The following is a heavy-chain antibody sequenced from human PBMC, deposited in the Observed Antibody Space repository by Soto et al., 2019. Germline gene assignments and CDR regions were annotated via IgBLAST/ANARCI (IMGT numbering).Heavy chain of an antibody. Sequence: QVQLVESGGGVVQPGRSLRLSCAASGFTFSSYGMHWVRQAPGKVLEWVAVISYDGSNKYYADSVKGRFTISRDNSKNTMYLQMNSLRAEDTDVYYCAKANSVRYPYGMDVWGQGTPVTVSS. CDR3: AKANSVRYPYGMDV. J-gene: IGHJ6*02. V-gene: IGHV3-30*18. D-gene: IGHD1-26*01. CDR1: GFTFSSYG. CDR2: ISYDGSNK.